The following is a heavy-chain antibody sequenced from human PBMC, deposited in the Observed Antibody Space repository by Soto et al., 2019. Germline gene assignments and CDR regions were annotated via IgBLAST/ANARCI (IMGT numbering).Heavy chain of an antibody. CDR3: ARVRPGFNGAPQSYYYYGLDV. D-gene: IGHD3-10*01. CDR2: ISAYNGNT. CDR1: GYTFTSYG. V-gene: IGHV1-18*01. J-gene: IGHJ6*02. Sequence: ASVKVSCKASGYTFTSYGISWVRQAPGQGLEWMGWISAYNGNTNYAQKHQGRVTMTTDTSTGTAYMELRSMRSDDTAVYYCARVRPGFNGAPQSYYYYGLDVCAQAPTVTVSS.